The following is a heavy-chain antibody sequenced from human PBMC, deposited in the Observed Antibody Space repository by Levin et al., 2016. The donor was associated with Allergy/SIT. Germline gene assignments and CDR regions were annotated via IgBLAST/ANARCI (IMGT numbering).Heavy chain of an antibody. Sequence: ASVKVSCKASGYTFTSYYMHWVRQAPGQGLEWMGIINPSGGSTSYAQKFQGRVTMTRDTSTSTVYMELSSLRSEDTAVYYCARVPTCSGGSCYPYYFDYWGQGTLVTVSS. CDR2: INPSGGST. V-gene: IGHV1-46*01. J-gene: IGHJ4*02. D-gene: IGHD2-15*01. CDR1: GYTFTSYY. CDR3: ARVPTCSGGSCYPYYFDY.